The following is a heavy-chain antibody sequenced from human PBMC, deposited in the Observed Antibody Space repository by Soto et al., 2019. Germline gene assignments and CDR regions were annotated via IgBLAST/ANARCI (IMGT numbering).Heavy chain of an antibody. Sequence: GGSLRLSCAASGFTFSDYYMSWIRPAPGKGLERVSYISSSGSTIYYADSVKGRFTISRDNAKNSLYLQMNSLRAEDTAVYYCARSQGYSGYDTDAFDIWGQGTMVTVSS. D-gene: IGHD5-12*01. CDR2: ISSSGSTI. J-gene: IGHJ3*02. CDR1: GFTFSDYY. CDR3: ARSQGYSGYDTDAFDI. V-gene: IGHV3-11*01.